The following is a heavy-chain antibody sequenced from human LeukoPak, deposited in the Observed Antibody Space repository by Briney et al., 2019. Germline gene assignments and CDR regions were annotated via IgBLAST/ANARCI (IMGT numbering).Heavy chain of an antibody. CDR3: ARPESGSSLSYFDY. CDR1: GYTFTSYG. Sequence: ASVKVSCKASGYTFTSYGISWVRQAPGQGLEWMGWISAYNGNTNYAQKLQGRVTMTTDTSTSTAYMELRSLRSDDTAVYYCARPESGSSLSYFDYWGQGTLATVSS. V-gene: IGHV1-18*01. CDR2: ISAYNGNT. D-gene: IGHD1-26*01. J-gene: IGHJ4*02.